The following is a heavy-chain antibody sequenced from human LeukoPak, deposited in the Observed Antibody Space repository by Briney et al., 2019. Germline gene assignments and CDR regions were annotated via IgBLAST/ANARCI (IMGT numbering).Heavy chain of an antibody. Sequence: GASVKVSCKASGFTFTGYYMHWVRQAPGQGLEWMGWINPNSGGTNYAQKFQGRVTMTRDTSITTAYMELTSLRSDDTAVYYCARGPVLRGGSYLAGARYWGQGTLVTVSS. CDR1: GFTFTGYY. V-gene: IGHV1-2*02. CDR3: ARGPVLRGGSYLAGARY. J-gene: IGHJ4*02. CDR2: INPNSGGT. D-gene: IGHD1-26*01.